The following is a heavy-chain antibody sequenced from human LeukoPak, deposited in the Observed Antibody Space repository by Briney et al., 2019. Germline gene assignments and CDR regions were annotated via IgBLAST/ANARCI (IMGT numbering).Heavy chain of an antibody. CDR1: GGTFSSYA. D-gene: IGHD3-3*01. J-gene: IGHJ6*02. V-gene: IGHV1-69*13. Sequence: GASVTVSCKASGGTFSSYAISWVRQAPGQGLEWMGGIIPIFGTANYAQKFQGRVTITADESTSTAYMELSSLRSEDTAVYYCARGRITIFGVVIPPKPYYYGMDVWGQGTTVTVSS. CDR3: ARGRITIFGVVIPPKPYYYGMDV. CDR2: IIPIFGTA.